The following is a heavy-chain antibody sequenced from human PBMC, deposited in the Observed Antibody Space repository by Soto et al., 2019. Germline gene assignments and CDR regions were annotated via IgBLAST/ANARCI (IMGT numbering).Heavy chain of an antibody. D-gene: IGHD6-19*01. CDR2: ISWNSGSI. Sequence: GGSLRLSCAASGFTFDDYAMHWVRQAPGKGLEWVSGISWNSGSIGYADSVKGRFTISRDNAKNSLYLQMNSLRAEDTALYYCAKEGVRSGWVDYYYYYYMDVWGKGTTVTVSS. V-gene: IGHV3-9*01. CDR3: AKEGVRSGWVDYYYYYYMDV. CDR1: GFTFDDYA. J-gene: IGHJ6*03.